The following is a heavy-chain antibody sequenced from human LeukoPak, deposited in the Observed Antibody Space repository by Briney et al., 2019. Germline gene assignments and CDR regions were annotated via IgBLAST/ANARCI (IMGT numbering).Heavy chain of an antibody. J-gene: IGHJ4*02. D-gene: IGHD2-8*02. CDR1: GGSISSYY. CDR2: IYYSGST. Sequence: SETLSLTCTVSGGSISSYYWSWIRQPPGKGLEWIGYIYYSGSTNYNPSLKSRVTISIDTSKGQFSLILSSVSAADTAVYYCARQAYCTATRCYPFDFWGQGILVTVSS. V-gene: IGHV4-59*01. CDR3: ARQAYCTATRCYPFDF.